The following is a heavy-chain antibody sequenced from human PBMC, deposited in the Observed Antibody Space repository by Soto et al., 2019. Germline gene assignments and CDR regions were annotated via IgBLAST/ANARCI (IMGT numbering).Heavy chain of an antibody. CDR1: GFSLRTPGVA. V-gene: IGHV2-5*02. CDR2: FYWDDDK. D-gene: IGHD4-17*01. CDR3: AHTIGLGTVTRGVHYYYMDV. J-gene: IGHJ6*03. Sequence: QITLKESGPTLVKPTQTLALTCTFSGFSLRTPGVAVGWIRQPPGKALEWLALFYWDDDKRYSPSLKSRLTIMKDTSKNRVVLIMTNMDPVDTATYFCAHTIGLGTVTRGVHYYYMDVWGKGTTVTVSS.